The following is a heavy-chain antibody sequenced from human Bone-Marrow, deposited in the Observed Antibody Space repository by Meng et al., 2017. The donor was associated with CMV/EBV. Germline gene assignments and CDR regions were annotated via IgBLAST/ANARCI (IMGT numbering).Heavy chain of an antibody. CDR3: TTPELRFLESYYYYYYGMDV. CDR2: IKSKTDGGTT. Sequence: GGSLRLSCAASGFTFSNAWMGWVRQAPGKGLEWVGRIKSKTDGGTTDYAAPVKGRFTISRDDSKNTLYLQMNSLKTEDTAVYYCTTPELRFLESYYYYYYGMDVWGQGTTVTVSS. CDR1: GFTFSNAW. J-gene: IGHJ6*02. V-gene: IGHV3-15*01. D-gene: IGHD3-3*01.